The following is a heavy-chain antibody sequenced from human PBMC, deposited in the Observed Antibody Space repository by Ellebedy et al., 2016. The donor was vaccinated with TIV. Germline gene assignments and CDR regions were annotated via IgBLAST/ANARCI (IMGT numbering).Heavy chain of an antibody. Sequence: MPSETLSLTCTVSGGSISSRSHYRGWIRQPPGKGLEWIGSFSQSGSTYYNPSLTSRVTISVDTSKNQFSLKLSSVTAADTAVYYCARILRAGSDGDYFDYWGQGTQVTASS. CDR2: FSQSGST. CDR1: GGSISSRSHY. CDR3: ARILRAGSDGDYFDY. D-gene: IGHD3-3*01. V-gene: IGHV4-39*07. J-gene: IGHJ4*02.